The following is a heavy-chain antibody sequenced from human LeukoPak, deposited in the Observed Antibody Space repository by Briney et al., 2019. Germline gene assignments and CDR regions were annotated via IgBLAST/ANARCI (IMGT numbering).Heavy chain of an antibody. CDR3: ARDGKVPAASDAFDI. J-gene: IGHJ3*02. Sequence: SETLSLTCTVSGGSISSYYWSWIRQPAGKGLEWIGRIYTSGSTNYNPSLKSRVTMSVDTSKNQFSLKLSSVTAADTAVYYCARDGKVPAASDAFDIWGQGTMVTVSS. V-gene: IGHV4-4*07. CDR2: IYTSGST. CDR1: GGSISSYY. D-gene: IGHD2-2*01.